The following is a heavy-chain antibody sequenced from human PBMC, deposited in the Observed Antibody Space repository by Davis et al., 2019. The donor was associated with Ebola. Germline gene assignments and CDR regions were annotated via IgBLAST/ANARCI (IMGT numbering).Heavy chain of an antibody. CDR2: IYYSGST. J-gene: IGHJ3*02. CDR1: GGSISSYY. CDR3: ARNSGSYYSGAFDI. D-gene: IGHD1-26*01. Sequence: PSETLSLTCTVSGGSISSYYWSWIRQPPGKGLEWIGYIYYSGSTNYNPSLKSRVTISVDTSKNQFSLKLSSVTAADTAVYYCARNSGSYYSGAFDIWGQGTMVTVSS. V-gene: IGHV4-59*08.